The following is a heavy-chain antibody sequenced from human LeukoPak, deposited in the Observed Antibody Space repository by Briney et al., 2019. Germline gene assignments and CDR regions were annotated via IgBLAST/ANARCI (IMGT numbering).Heavy chain of an antibody. CDR2: INPNSGGT. D-gene: IGHD3-3*01. CDR1: GYTFTGYY. V-gene: IGHV1-2*02. J-gene: IGHJ4*02. Sequence: ASVKVSCKASGYTFTGYYMHWVRQAPGQGLEWMGWINPNSGGTSYAQKFQGRVTMTRDTSISTAYMELSRLRSDDTAVYYCARDDTYYDFWSGLDYWGQGTLVTVSS. CDR3: ARDDTYYDFWSGLDY.